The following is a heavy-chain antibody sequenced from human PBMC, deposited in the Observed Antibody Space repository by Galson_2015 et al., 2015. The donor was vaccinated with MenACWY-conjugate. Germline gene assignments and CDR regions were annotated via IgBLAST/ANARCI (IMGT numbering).Heavy chain of an antibody. Sequence: SVKVSCKASGYTFTSYYMHWVRQAPGQGLEWMGIINPSGGSTSYAQKFQGRVTMTRDTSTSTVYMELSSLRSEDTAVYYCASSWGYCSSTSCSPHYYYGMDVWGQGTTVTVSS. CDR2: INPSGGST. CDR1: GYTFTSYY. CDR3: ASSWGYCSSTSCSPHYYYGMDV. J-gene: IGHJ6*02. D-gene: IGHD2-2*01. V-gene: IGHV1-46*01.